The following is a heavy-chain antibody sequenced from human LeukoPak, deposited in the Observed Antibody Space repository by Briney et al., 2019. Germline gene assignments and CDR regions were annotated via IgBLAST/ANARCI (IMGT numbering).Heavy chain of an antibody. V-gene: IGHV1-69*13. Sequence: ASVKVSCKASGGTFSSYAISWVRQAPGQGLEWMGGIIPIFGTANYAQKFQGRVTITADESTSTAYMELSSLRSEDTAVYYCARDRNHYGSGSYYFDYWGQGTLVTVSS. CDR1: GGTFSSYA. CDR2: IIPIFGTA. J-gene: IGHJ4*02. CDR3: ARDRNHYGSGSYYFDY. D-gene: IGHD3-10*01.